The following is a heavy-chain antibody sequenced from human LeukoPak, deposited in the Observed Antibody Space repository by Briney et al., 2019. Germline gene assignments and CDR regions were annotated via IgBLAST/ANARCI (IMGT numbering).Heavy chain of an antibody. CDR3: ARGGGSGSSLVVWYFDL. J-gene: IGHJ2*01. V-gene: IGHV3-20*04. CDR1: GFTFDDYG. Sequence: GGSLRLSCAASGFTFDDYGMSWVRQAPGKGLEWVSGIKWNGGSTGYADSVKGRFTISRDNAKDSLYLQMNSLRAEDTALYYCARGGGSGSSLVVWYFDLWGRGTLVTVSS. D-gene: IGHD3-10*01. CDR2: IKWNGGST.